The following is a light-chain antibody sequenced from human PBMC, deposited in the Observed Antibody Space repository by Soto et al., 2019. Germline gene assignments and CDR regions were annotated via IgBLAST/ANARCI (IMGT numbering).Light chain of an antibody. CDR1: QSVSSSY. V-gene: IGKV3-20*01. CDR2: GAS. Sequence: EIVLPQSPGTLSLSPGERATLSCRASQSVSSSYLAWYQQKPGQAPRLLIYGASSRATGIPDRFSGSGSGTDFTLTISRLEPEDFAVYYCQQYGSSPLTFGQETRLEIK. J-gene: IGKJ5*01. CDR3: QQYGSSPLT.